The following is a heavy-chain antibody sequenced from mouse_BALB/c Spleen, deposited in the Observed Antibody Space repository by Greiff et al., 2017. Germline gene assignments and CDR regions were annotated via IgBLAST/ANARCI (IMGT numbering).Heavy chain of an antibody. D-gene: IGHD3-3*01. J-gene: IGHJ2*01. CDR2: ISYSGST. CDR3: ASRGWRNFDY. CDR1: GYSITSDYA. V-gene: IGHV3-2*02. Sequence: DVKLVESGPGLVKPSQSLSLTCTVTGYSITSDYAWNWIRQFPGNKLEWMGYISYSGSTSYNPSLKSRISITRDTSKNQFFLQLNSVTTEDTATYYCASRGWRNFDYWGQGTTLTVSS.